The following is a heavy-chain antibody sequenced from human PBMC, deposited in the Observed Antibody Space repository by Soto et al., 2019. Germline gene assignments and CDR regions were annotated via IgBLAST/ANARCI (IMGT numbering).Heavy chain of an antibody. CDR2: INHSGST. CDR1: GGSISTAGYY. V-gene: IGHV4-39*07. D-gene: IGHD4-17*01. Sequence: PSQTLSLTCTVSGGSISTAGYYWGWIRQSPGKGLEWIGEINHSGSTNYNPSLKSRVTISVDTSKNQFSLKPSSVTAADTAVYYCAGATPLRTRDYWGQGALVPVSS. J-gene: IGHJ4*02. CDR3: AGATPLRTRDY.